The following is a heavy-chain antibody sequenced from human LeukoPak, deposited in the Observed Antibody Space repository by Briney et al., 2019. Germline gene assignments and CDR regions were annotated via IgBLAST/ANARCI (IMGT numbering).Heavy chain of an antibody. V-gene: IGHV3-23*01. Sequence: PGGSLRLSCAASGFTFSTYAMSWVRQAPGKGLEWVSAISGIGGSTYYADSVKGRFTISRDNAKNTLYLQMNSLRAEDTAVYYCAKVGLYYYDSSGYYQSWFDPWGQGTLVTVSS. CDR3: AKVGLYYYDSSGYYQSWFDP. J-gene: IGHJ5*02. CDR2: ISGIGGST. D-gene: IGHD3-22*01. CDR1: GFTFSTYA.